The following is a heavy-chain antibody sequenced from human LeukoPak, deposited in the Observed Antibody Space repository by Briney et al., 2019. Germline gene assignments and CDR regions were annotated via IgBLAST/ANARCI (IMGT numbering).Heavy chain of an antibody. CDR3: AREESYDYVWGSYRVFDY. Sequence: PGGSLRLSWAASGFTFSSYARSWGRQAPGKGLVWVSRINSDGSSTSYADSVKGRFTISRDNAKNTLYLQMNSLRAEDTAVYYCAREESYDYVWGSYRVFDYWGQGTLVTVSS. J-gene: IGHJ4*02. D-gene: IGHD3-16*02. V-gene: IGHV3-74*01. CDR2: INSDGSST. CDR1: GFTFSSYA.